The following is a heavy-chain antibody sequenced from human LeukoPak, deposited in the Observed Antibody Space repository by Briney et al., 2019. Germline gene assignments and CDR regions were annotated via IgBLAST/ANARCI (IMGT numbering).Heavy chain of an antibody. CDR3: ARDNFYGGNSFDY. J-gene: IGHJ4*02. Sequence: SETLSLTCTVSGGSISSYYWSWIRQPPGKGLEWIGYIYYSGSTNYNPSLKSRVTISVDTSKNQFSLKLSSVTAAGTAVYYCARDNFYGGNSFDYWGQGTLVTVSS. V-gene: IGHV4-59*01. D-gene: IGHD4-23*01. CDR2: IYYSGST. CDR1: GGSISSYY.